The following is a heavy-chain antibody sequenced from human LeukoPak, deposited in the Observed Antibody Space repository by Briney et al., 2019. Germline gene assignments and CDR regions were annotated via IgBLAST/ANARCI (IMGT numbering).Heavy chain of an antibody. CDR1: GYTFTTYA. CDR3: AKEGQYSSSWYLGY. V-gene: IGHV7-4-1*02. Sequence: ASVKVSCKASGYTFTTYAMNWVRQAPGQGLEWMGWSNTNTGNPTYAQGFTGRFVFSLDTSVSTAYLQISSLKAEDTAVYYCAKEGQYSSSWYLGYWGQGTLVSVSS. D-gene: IGHD6-13*01. J-gene: IGHJ4*02. CDR2: SNTNTGNP.